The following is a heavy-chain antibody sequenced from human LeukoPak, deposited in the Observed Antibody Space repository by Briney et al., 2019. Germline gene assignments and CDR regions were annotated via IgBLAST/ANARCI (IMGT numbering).Heavy chain of an antibody. D-gene: IGHD1-1*01. V-gene: IGHV4-59*01. Sequence: SETLSLTCTVSGYSTSNNFYWAWIRQPPGKGLDCIGYIYYSGTTNYNPSLKSRVTISLDTSKNQFSLKLTSVTAADTAVYYCARVSWFPGTSYYYMDVWGKGTTVTVSS. J-gene: IGHJ6*03. CDR1: GYSTSNNFY. CDR3: ARVSWFPGTSYYYMDV. CDR2: IYYSGTT.